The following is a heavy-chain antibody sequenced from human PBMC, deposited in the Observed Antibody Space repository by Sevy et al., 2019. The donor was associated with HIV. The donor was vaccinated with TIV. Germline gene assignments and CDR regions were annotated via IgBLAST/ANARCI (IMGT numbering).Heavy chain of an antibody. D-gene: IGHD1-26*01. CDR1: RFTFSSYA. CDR2: ISHDGSNT. CDR3: EVGEGFFLY. J-gene: IGHJ4*02. V-gene: IGHV3-30*14. Sequence: GGSLRLSCAASRFTFSSYAVHWVRQAPGKGLEWVAFISHDGSNTDYAASVKGRFTISRDNSRNTLHLDISSLRVEDSAVYYCEVGEGFFLYWGQGTLVTVSS.